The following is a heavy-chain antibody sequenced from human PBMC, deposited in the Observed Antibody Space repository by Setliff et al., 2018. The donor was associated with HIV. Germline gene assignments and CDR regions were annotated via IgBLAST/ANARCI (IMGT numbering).Heavy chain of an antibody. CDR3: ARGDAMTALGAFDI. J-gene: IGHJ3*02. D-gene: IGHD2-2*01. V-gene: IGHV4-31*03. Sequence: SETLSLTCTDSGGSITSGGFYWSWIRQYPQKGLEWIGYIYYSGGTYYNPSLKSRVTMSVDTSKNQFSLKLSSVTAADTAVYYCARGDAMTALGAFDIWGQGTMVTVSS. CDR2: IYYSGGT. CDR1: GGSITSGGFY.